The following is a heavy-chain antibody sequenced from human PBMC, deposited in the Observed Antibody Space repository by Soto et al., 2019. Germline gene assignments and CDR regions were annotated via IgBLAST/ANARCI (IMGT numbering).Heavy chain of an antibody. CDR3: ARDIHDYGDLKSPYDAFDI. Sequence: EVQLVESGGGLVQPGGSLRLSCAASGFTVSSNYMSWVRQAPGKGLEWVSVIYSGGSTYYADSVKGRFTISRDNSKNTLYLQMNSLRAEDTAVYYCARDIHDYGDLKSPYDAFDIWGQGTMVTVSS. CDR2: IYSGGST. J-gene: IGHJ3*02. V-gene: IGHV3-66*01. D-gene: IGHD4-17*01. CDR1: GFTVSSNY.